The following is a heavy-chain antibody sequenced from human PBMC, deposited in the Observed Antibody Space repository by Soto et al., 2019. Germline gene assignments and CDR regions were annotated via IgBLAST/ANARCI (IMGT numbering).Heavy chain of an antibody. CDR1: GDSMTKYY. V-gene: IGHV4-4*07. J-gene: IGHJ4*02. D-gene: IGHD1-26*01. CDR2: IYTSGST. CDR3: ARTVGAAYYFDF. Sequence: QVQLQESSPGLVKPSETLSLTCTVSGDSMTKYYWSWIRQPAGKGLEWIGRIYTSGSTNYNPSLKSRVTMSIDTSNNHFSLSLKSVTAADTAVYYCARTVGAAYYFDFWGQGALVTVSS.